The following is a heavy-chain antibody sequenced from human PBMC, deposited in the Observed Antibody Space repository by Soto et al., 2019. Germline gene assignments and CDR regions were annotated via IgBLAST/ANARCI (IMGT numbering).Heavy chain of an antibody. Sequence: PSQTLSLTCAISGDSVSSNSAAWNWIRQSPSRGLEWLGRTYYRSKWYNDYAVSVKSRITINPDTSKNQFSLQLNSVTPEDTAVYYCARDAPPDYGDRGYYYYYYMDVWGKGTTVTVSS. J-gene: IGHJ6*03. CDR1: GDSVSSNSAA. CDR2: TYYRSKWYN. D-gene: IGHD4-17*01. V-gene: IGHV6-1*01. CDR3: ARDAPPDYGDRGYYYYYYMDV.